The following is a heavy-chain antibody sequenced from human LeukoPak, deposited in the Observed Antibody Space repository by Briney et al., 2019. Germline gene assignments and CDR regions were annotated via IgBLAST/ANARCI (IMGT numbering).Heavy chain of an antibody. CDR1: GYSINSDCY. J-gene: IGHJ5*02. Sequence: SETLSLTCIVSGYSINSDCYWGWIRQPPGKGLEWIGSVYHTGSTYYNPSLKSRVTISADTSKNQFSLKLSSVTAADTAVYYCARESSSSTYNWFDPWGQGTLVTVSS. V-gene: IGHV4-38-2*02. CDR3: ARESSSSTYNWFDP. CDR2: VYHTGST. D-gene: IGHD6-6*01.